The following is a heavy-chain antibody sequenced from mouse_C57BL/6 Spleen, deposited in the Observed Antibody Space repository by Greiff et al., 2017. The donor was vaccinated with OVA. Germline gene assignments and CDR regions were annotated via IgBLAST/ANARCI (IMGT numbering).Heavy chain of an antibody. CDR1: GYSITSGYY. V-gene: IGHV3-6*01. J-gene: IGHJ1*03. Sequence: VQLKESGPGLVKPSQSLSLTCSVTGYSITSGYYWNWIRQFPGNKLEWMGYISYDGSNNYNPSLKNRISITRDTSKNQFFLKLNSVTTEDTATYYCARADYYGSRRYFDVWGTGTTVTVSS. D-gene: IGHD1-1*01. CDR2: ISYDGSN. CDR3: ARADYYGSRRYFDV.